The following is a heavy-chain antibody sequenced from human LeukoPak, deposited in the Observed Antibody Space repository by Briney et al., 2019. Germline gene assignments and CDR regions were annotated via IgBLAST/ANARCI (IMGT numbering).Heavy chain of an antibody. Sequence: GGSLRLSCAASGFTFSSYAMSWVRQAPGKRLEWVSAISGSGGSTYYADSVKGRFTISRDNSKNTLYLQMNSLRAEDTAVYYCAKDRWNYYDSSGYYYYDYWGRGTLVTVSS. J-gene: IGHJ4*02. CDR2: ISGSGGST. CDR1: GFTFSSYA. V-gene: IGHV3-23*01. CDR3: AKDRWNYYDSSGYYYYDY. D-gene: IGHD3-22*01.